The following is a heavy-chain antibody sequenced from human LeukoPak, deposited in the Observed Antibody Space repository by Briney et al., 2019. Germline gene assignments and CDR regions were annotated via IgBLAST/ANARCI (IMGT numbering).Heavy chain of an antibody. J-gene: IGHJ5*02. CDR1: GHTFSSYG. CDR3: ARDMVGLAADGNWFDP. CDR2: IATYNGKT. D-gene: IGHD6-13*01. Sequence: ASVKVSCKASGHTFSSYGISWVRQAPGQGLEWVGWIATYNGKTKYAEKVQGRVTMTTDTSTTTAYMELRTLRSDDTAVYYCARDMVGLAADGNWFDPWGQGTLVTVSS. V-gene: IGHV1-18*01.